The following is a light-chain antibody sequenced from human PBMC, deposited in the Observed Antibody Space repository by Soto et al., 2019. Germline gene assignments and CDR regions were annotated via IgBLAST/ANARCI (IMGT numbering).Light chain of an antibody. CDR1: QSISSSS. J-gene: IGKJ4*01. V-gene: IGKV3-20*01. Sequence: EIVLTQSPGTLSLSPGERATLSCRASQSISSSSLAWYQQKFGQAPRLLIYGESTRPTGIPDRFSGSGTGTYFTLTISRLESEDLTVYTWRQDGASLPIFVGGTMVEMK. CDR3: RQDGASLPI. CDR2: GES.